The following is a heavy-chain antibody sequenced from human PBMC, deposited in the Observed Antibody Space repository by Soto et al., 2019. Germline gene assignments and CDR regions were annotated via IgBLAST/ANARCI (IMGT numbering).Heavy chain of an antibody. Sequence: PGGSLRLSCAASGFTFKTYSINFFRHSPCKGLEWVSSISSSSRYIYYADSLKGRFTISRDNAKNSLYLQMNSLRAEDTAVYYCASSFDFWSTSYYYFESWGQGTLVTVSS. CDR2: ISSSSRYI. CDR1: GFTFKTYS. CDR3: ASSFDFWSTSYYYFES. V-gene: IGHV3-21*01. D-gene: IGHD3-3*01. J-gene: IGHJ4*02.